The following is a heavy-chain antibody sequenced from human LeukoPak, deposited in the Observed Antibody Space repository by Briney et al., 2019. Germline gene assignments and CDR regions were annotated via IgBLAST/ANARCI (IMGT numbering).Heavy chain of an antibody. CDR2: IYYSGSA. D-gene: IGHD1-1*01. CDR1: GGSISSSNYY. Sequence: SETLSLTCTVSGGSISSSNYYWGWIRQPPGRGLEWIGSIYYSGSAYYNPSLKSRLTISVDTSKNQFSLKLSSVTAADTAVYYRARDSAMEPTSFDSWGQGTLVTVSS. V-gene: IGHV4-39*07. J-gene: IGHJ4*02. CDR3: ARDSAMEPTSFDS.